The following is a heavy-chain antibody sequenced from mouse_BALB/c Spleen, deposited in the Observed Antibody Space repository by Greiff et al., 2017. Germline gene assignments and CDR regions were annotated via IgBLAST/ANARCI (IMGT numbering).Heavy chain of an antibody. V-gene: IGHV1-4*01. J-gene: IGHJ4*01. CDR1: GYTFTSYT. CDR2: INPSSGYT. CDR3: ARSAYYRYDVGGDYAMDY. Sequence: QVQLQQSGAELARPGASVKMSCKASGYTFTSYTMHWVKQRPGQGLEWIGYINPSSGYTNYNQKFKDKATLTADKSSSTAYMQLSSLTSEDSAVYYCARSAYYRYDVGGDYAMDYWGQGTSVTVSS. D-gene: IGHD2-14*01.